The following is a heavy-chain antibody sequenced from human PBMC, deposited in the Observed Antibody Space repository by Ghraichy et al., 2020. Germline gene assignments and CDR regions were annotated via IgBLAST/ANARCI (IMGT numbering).Heavy chain of an antibody. D-gene: IGHD6-13*01. J-gene: IGHJ3*02. CDR1: GFTFRSYG. Sequence: GESLNISCAASGFTFRSYGMHWVRQAPGKGLEWVTFIRYDGSYKFYADSVKGRFTISRDNSKHTLYLQMNSLRAEDTAVYYCAGEAAAPGEDAFDIWGQGTMVTVSS. CDR3: AGEAAAPGEDAFDI. V-gene: IGHV3-30*02. CDR2: IRYDGSYK.